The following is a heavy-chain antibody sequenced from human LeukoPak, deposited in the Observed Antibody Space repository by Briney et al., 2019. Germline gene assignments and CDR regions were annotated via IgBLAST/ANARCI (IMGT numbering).Heavy chain of an antibody. D-gene: IGHD4-23*01. CDR2: IWYDGSNK. Sequence: PGGSLRLSCAASGFTFSSYGMHWVRQAPGKGLEWVAVIWYDGSNKYYADSVKGRLTISRDNSKNTLYLQMNSLRAEDTAVYYCAKDRNYGGNLLDYWGQGTLVTVSS. CDR1: GFTFSSYG. J-gene: IGHJ4*02. CDR3: AKDRNYGGNLLDY. V-gene: IGHV3-33*06.